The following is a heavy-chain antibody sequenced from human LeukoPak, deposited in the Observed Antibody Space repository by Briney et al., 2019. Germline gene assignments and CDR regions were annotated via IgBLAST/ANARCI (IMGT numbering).Heavy chain of an antibody. CDR3: ARDGSGWYDY. Sequence: GGSLRLSCAASGFNFSSYEMNWVRQAPGKGLEWVSYISSSGSTRYYADSVKGRFTISRDNAKNSLYLQMNSLRAEDTGVYYCARDGSGWYDYWGQGILVTVSS. CDR1: GFNFSSYE. CDR2: ISSSGSTR. J-gene: IGHJ4*02. D-gene: IGHD6-19*01. V-gene: IGHV3-48*03.